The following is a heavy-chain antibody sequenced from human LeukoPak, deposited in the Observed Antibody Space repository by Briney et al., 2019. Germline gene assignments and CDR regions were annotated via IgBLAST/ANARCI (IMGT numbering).Heavy chain of an antibody. CDR3: AREQVPLGTGIDY. D-gene: IGHD3/OR15-3a*01. CDR1: GFSFNSHS. Sequence: GGSLRPSCAASGFSFNSHSMNWVRQAPGQGLEWVSYISSGSSTIYYADSVKGRFTISRDNAKNSLYLQMNSLRDEDTAVYYCAREQVPLGTGIDYWGQGTLVTVSS. V-gene: IGHV3-48*02. J-gene: IGHJ4*02. CDR2: ISSGSSTI.